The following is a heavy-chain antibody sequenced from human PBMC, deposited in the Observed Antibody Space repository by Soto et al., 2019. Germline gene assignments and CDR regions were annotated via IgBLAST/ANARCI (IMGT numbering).Heavy chain of an antibody. Sequence: GGSLRLSXAASGFTFSDYYMSWIRQAPGRGLEWVSYISSSGSTIYYADSVKGRFTISRDNAKNSLYLQMNSLRAEDTAVYYCARTDIVVVVAALGWFDPWGQGTLVTVSS. CDR1: GFTFSDYY. CDR2: ISSSGSTI. CDR3: ARTDIVVVVAALGWFDP. V-gene: IGHV3-11*01. D-gene: IGHD2-15*01. J-gene: IGHJ5*02.